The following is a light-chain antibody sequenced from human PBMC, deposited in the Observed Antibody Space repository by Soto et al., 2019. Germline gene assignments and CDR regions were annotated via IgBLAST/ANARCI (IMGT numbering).Light chain of an antibody. CDR2: GAS. CDR1: QSVTSSY. Sequence: EVVLTQSPGTLSLSAGARATLSCRPSQSVTSSYLAWWQQKPGQSPRLLIYGASTRATGIPARFSGSGSGTEFTLTISSLQSEDFAVYYCQHYNNCPLTFGGGTKVDIK. J-gene: IGKJ4*01. V-gene: IGKV3-15*01. CDR3: QHYNNCPLT.